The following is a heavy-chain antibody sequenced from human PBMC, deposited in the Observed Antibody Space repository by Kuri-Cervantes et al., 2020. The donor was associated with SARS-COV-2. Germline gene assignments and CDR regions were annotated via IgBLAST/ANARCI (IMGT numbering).Heavy chain of an antibody. J-gene: IGHJ4*02. CDR2: MNPNSGIA. CDR1: GYTFTSYD. D-gene: IGHD2-15*01. CDR3: ATTSGYCSGGSCHGNY. V-gene: IGHV1-8*01. Sequence: ASVKVSCKASGYTFTSYDINWVRQATGQGLEWMGWMNPNSGIAGYAQKFQGRVTLTRDTSIGTAYMELSSLRSEDTAVYYCATTSGYCSGGSCHGNYWGQGTLVTVSS.